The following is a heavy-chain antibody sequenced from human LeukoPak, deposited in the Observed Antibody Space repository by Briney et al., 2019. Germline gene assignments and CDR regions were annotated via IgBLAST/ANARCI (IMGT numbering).Heavy chain of an antibody. V-gene: IGHV4-39*07. CDR3: ARGVVVVAATGRIDY. J-gene: IGHJ4*02. CDR1: GGSISSSSYY. D-gene: IGHD2-15*01. Sequence: SETLSLTCTASGGSISSSSYYWGWIRQPPGKGLEWIGSIYYSGSTYYNPSLKSRVTISVDTSKNQFSLKLSSVTAADTAVYYCARGVVVVAATGRIDYWGQRTLVTVSS. CDR2: IYYSGST.